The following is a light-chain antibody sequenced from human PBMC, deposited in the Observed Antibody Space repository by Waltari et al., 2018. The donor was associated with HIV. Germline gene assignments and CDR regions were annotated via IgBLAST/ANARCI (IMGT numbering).Light chain of an antibody. J-gene: IGLJ2*01. Sequence: QSVLTQSPSVSGAPGQSVTISSTWSSSNIGAGYDVLWYQQLPGTAPKLLIYGNRNRPSGVPYRFSASKSGASASLAITGLRAEDEATYYCQSYDSDLSSWFFGGGTKLTVL. CDR1: SSNIGAGYD. CDR2: GNR. CDR3: QSYDSDLSSWF. V-gene: IGLV1-40*01.